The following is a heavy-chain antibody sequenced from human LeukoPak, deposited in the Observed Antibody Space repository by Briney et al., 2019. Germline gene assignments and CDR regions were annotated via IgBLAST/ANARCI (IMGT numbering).Heavy chain of an antibody. CDR1: GGSISSYY. CDR2: IYYSGST. J-gene: IGHJ4*02. D-gene: IGHD1-26*01. V-gene: IGHV4-59*01. Sequence: SETLSLTCTVSGGSISSYYWTWIRQPPGKGLEWIGYIYYSGSTNYNPSLKSRVTISVDTSKNQFSLKLTSVTAADTAVYYCARGVNSGYFNYCGQGTLVTVSS. CDR3: ARGVNSGYFNY.